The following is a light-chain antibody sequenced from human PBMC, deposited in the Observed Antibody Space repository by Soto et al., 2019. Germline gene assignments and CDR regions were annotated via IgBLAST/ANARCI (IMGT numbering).Light chain of an antibody. CDR3: QQRSNWPPSLT. V-gene: IGKV3-11*01. CDR2: DAS. CDR1: QRVSSY. Sequence: EIVLTQSPATLSLSPGERATLSCRASQRVSSYLAWYQQKPGQAPRLLIYDASNRATGIPARFSGSGYGTDITLTISSLEPEDFAVYYCQQRSNWPPSLTFGGGTKVEIK. J-gene: IGKJ4*01.